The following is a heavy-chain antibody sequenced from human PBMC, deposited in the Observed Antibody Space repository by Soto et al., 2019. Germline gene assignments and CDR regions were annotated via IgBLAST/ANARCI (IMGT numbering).Heavy chain of an antibody. Sequence: VASVKVSCKASGGTFSSYAISWVRQAPGQGLEWMGGIIPIFGTANYAQKFQGRVTITADESTSTAYMELSSLRSEDTAVYYCASGNSGSYYGMDVWGQGTTVTVSS. V-gene: IGHV1-69*13. J-gene: IGHJ6*02. CDR3: ASGNSGSYYGMDV. CDR2: IIPIFGTA. CDR1: GGTFSSYA. D-gene: IGHD6-19*01.